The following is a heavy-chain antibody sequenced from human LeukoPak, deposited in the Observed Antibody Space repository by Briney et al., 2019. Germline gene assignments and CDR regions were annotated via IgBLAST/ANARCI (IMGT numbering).Heavy chain of an antibody. Sequence: GGSLRLSCAASGFPFNAYWMTWVRQAPGKGLEWVANIRQDGDTKYYVDSVKGRFTISRDNAMNSLYLQMNSLRAEDTAIYYCARSLPYGTAWYGRSDFWGQGTLVTVSS. D-gene: IGHD6-13*01. CDR3: ARSLPYGTAWYGRSDF. J-gene: IGHJ4*02. V-gene: IGHV3-7*03. CDR1: GFPFNAYW. CDR2: IRQDGDTK.